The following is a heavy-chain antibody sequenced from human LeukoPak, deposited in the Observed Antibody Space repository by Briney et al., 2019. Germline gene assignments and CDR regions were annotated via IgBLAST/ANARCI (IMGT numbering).Heavy chain of an antibody. CDR1: GGSISSYY. V-gene: IGHV4-59*12. J-gene: IGHJ4*02. CDR3: ARGRGTRYFDWLLQGFDY. CDR2: IYYSGST. D-gene: IGHD3-9*01. Sequence: SETLSLTCTVSGGSISSYYWSWIRQPPGKGLEWIGYIYYSGSTNYNPSLKSRVTISVDTSKNQFSLKLSSVTAADTAVYYCARGRGTRYFDWLLQGFDYWGQGTLVTVSS.